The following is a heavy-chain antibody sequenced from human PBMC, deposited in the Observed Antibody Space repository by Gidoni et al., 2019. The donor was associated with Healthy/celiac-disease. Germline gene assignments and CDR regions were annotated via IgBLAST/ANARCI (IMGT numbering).Heavy chain of an antibody. J-gene: IGHJ5*02. D-gene: IGHD6-6*01. V-gene: IGHV1-69*01. CDR1: GGTFSSYA. CDR3: AREGYSSSSAWANYNWFDP. CDR2: IIPIFGTA. Sequence: QVQLVQSGAAVKKPGSSVKVSCKASGGTFSSYAISWVRQAPGQGLEWMGGIIPIFGTANYAQKFQGRVTITADESTSTAYMELSSLRSEDTAVYYCAREGYSSSSAWANYNWFDPWGQGTLVTVSS.